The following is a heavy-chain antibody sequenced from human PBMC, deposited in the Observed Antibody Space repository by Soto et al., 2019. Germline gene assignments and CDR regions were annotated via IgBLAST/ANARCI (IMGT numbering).Heavy chain of an antibody. D-gene: IGHD2-8*02. V-gene: IGHV4-34*01. CDR1: GGSFSGYY. Sequence: QVQLQQWGAGLLKPSETLSLTCAVYGGSFSGYYWTWIRQPPGTGLEWIGEINHSGSTNYNPSLKSRVTISVDTSKNQFSLKLTSVTAAAPAVYYCARDKITGLFDYWGQGTRVTVSS. CDR2: INHSGST. J-gene: IGHJ4*02. CDR3: ARDKITGLFDY.